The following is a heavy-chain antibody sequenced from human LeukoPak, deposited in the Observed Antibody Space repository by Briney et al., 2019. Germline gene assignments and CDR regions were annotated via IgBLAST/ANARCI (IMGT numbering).Heavy chain of an antibody. D-gene: IGHD3-16*01. CDR1: GFTFSSYA. J-gene: IGHJ4*02. V-gene: IGHV3-30-3*01. CDR2: ISYDGSNK. Sequence: PGGSLRLFCAASGFTFSSYAMHWVRQAPGKGLEWVAVISYDGSNKYYADSVKGRFTISRDNSKNTLYLQMNSLRAEDTAVYYCAREVGGFDYWGQGTLVTVSS. CDR3: AREVGGFDY.